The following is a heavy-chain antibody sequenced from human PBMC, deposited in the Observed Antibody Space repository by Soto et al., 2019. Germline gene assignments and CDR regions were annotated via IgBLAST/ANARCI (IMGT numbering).Heavy chain of an antibody. CDR1: GYSFIRSW. CDR3: ASTYYDSLTGRLDAFDI. J-gene: IGHJ3*02. D-gene: IGHD3-9*01. CDR2: IDPSDSYT. Sequence: GASLKSSCKGCGYSFIRSWISWARQKTGKGLEWMGRIDPSDSYTNYSPSFQGHVTISADKSISTAYLQWSSLKASDTAMYYCASTYYDSLTGRLDAFDIWVQGTMVTV. V-gene: IGHV5-10-1*01.